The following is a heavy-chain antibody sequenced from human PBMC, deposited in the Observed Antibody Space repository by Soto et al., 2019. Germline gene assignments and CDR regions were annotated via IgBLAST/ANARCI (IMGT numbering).Heavy chain of an antibody. CDR2: INPSGGST. CDR3: ATWDTYSGYDEGPFEY. Sequence: ASVKVCCKASGYTFTSYYMHWVRQAPGQGLEWMGKINPSGGSTSYAQKFQGRVTMTRDTSTSTVYMELSSLRSEDTAVYYCATWDTYSGYDEGPFEYWGQGTLVTVSS. V-gene: IGHV1-46*01. J-gene: IGHJ4*02. CDR1: GYTFTSYY. D-gene: IGHD5-12*01.